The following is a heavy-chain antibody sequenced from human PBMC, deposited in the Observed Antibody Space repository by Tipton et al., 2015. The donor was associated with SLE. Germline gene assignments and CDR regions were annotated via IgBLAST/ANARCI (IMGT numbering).Heavy chain of an antibody. V-gene: IGHV3-69-1*01. CDR1: GFPFSDYN. Sequence: SLRLSCAASGFPFSDYNMNWVRQAPGKGLEWISRFTYTGNIFYADSVKGRFTISRDSAKNSLYLQMNTLRAEDTAVYYCARGSGSYYTPYYFDNWGQGTLVTVSS. J-gene: IGHJ4*02. CDR2: FTYTGNI. CDR3: ARGSGSYYTPYYFDN. D-gene: IGHD3-10*01.